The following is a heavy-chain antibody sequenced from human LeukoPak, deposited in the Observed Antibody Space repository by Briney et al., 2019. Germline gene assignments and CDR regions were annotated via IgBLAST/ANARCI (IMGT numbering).Heavy chain of an antibody. CDR2: ISGSGGST. V-gene: IGHV3-23*01. J-gene: IGHJ4*02. CDR3: TKGGDIVVVVAATPTPFDY. Sequence: GSLRLSCAASGFTFSSYAMSWVRQAPGKGLEWVSAISGSGGSTYYADSVKGRFTISRDNSKNTLYLQMNSLRAEDTAVYYCTKGGDIVVVVAATPTPFDYWGQGTLVTVSS. CDR1: GFTFSSYA. D-gene: IGHD2-15*01.